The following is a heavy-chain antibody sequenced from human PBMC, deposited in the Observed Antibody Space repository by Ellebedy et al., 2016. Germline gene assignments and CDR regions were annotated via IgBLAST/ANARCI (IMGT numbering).Heavy chain of an antibody. CDR2: IRGRAYGGTT. CDR1: GFSFGDYF. CDR3: TRLTTVDIVDEPAASSFDC. D-gene: IGHD2-2*01. Sequence: GGSLRLXXTAPGFSFGDYFVTWFRQAPGKGLEWVGFIRGRAYGGTTEYAASVKGRFTISRDDSKSIASLQMTSLKTEDTAVYYCTRLTTVDIVDEPAASSFDCWGQGTLVTVSS. V-gene: IGHV3-49*03. J-gene: IGHJ4*02.